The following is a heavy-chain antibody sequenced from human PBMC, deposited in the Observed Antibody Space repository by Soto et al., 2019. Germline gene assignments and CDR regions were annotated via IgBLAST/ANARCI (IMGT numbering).Heavy chain of an antibody. CDR1: GDRFTSYW. D-gene: IGHD3-16*01. V-gene: IGHV5-51*01. J-gene: IGHJ6*02. CDR3: ARPILGDGYYYYYGMDV. Sequence: GESLRISWRGSGDRFTSYWIGWVRQMPGKGLEWMGIIYPGDSDTRYSPSFQGQVTISADKSISTAYLQWSSLKASDTAMYYCARPILGDGYYYYYGMDVWGQGTTVTVSS. CDR2: IYPGDSDT.